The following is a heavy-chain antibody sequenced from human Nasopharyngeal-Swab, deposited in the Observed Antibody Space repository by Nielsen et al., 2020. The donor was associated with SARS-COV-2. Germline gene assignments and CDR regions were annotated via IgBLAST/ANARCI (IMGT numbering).Heavy chain of an antibody. CDR2: ISYDGSNK. V-gene: IGHV3-30-3*01. J-gene: IGHJ1*01. D-gene: IGHD6-6*01. CDR3: ASSIAAAVQH. CDR1: GFTFSSYA. Sequence: GSLRLSCAASGFTFSSYAMHWVRQAPGKGLEWVAVISYDGSNKYYADSVKGRFTISRDNSKNTLYLQMNSLRAEDTAVYYCASSIAAAVQHWGQGTLVTVSS.